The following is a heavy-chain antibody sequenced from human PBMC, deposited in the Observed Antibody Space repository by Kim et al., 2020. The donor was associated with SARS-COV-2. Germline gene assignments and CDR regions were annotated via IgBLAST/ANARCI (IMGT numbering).Heavy chain of an antibody. CDR1: GYTFTSYD. D-gene: IGHD6-19*01. Sequence: ASMKVSCKASGYTFTSYDINWVRQATGQGLEWLGWMNPYSGNTGYAPKFQGRVTMTRDTSISTVYMELSSLRSDDTAMYYCARSPDGSFDSWGQGTLVTVSS. V-gene: IGHV1-8*01. CDR2: MNPYSGNT. J-gene: IGHJ4*02. CDR3: ARSPDGSFDS.